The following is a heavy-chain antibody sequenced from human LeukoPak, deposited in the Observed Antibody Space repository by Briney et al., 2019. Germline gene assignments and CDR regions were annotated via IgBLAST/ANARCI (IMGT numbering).Heavy chain of an antibody. CDR1: GFTFSSYA. CDR3: AKAPSLYSCGNRVDY. V-gene: IGHV3-23*01. J-gene: IGHJ4*02. Sequence: PGGSLRLSCAASGFTFSSYAMSWVRQAPGKGLEWVSAISGSGGSTYYADSVKGRFTISRDNSKNTLYLQMNSLRAEDTAVYYCAKAPSLYSCGNRVDYWGQGTLVTVSS. D-gene: IGHD5-18*01. CDR2: ISGSGGST.